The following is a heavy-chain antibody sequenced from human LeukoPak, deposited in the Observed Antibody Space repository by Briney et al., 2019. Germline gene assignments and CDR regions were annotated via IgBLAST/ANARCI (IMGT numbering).Heavy chain of an antibody. V-gene: IGHV3-23*01. J-gene: IGHJ5*02. D-gene: IGHD2-15*01. Sequence: PGGSLRLSCVASGFTFSNYAMSWVRQAPGKGLELVSGIYGSDDKTVYGPDVKGRFTISRDNSNNSMYLQMNSLRRDDTAVYYCAKTQGYYAAWGQGALVTVSS. CDR1: GFTFSNYA. CDR2: IYGSDDKT. CDR3: AKTQGYYAA.